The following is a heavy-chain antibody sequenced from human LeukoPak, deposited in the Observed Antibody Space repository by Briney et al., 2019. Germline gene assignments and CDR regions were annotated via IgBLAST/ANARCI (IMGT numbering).Heavy chain of an antibody. Sequence: PGGSLRLSCAASGFTFSSYGMHWVRQAPGKGLEWVAVISHDGSNIYYGDSVKGRFSISRDNSKNTLYLQMNSLRVEDTAVYYCAKDPCRVVVATGNYLDPWGQGTLVTVSS. V-gene: IGHV3-30*18. CDR1: GFTFSSYG. CDR3: AKDPCRVVVATGNYLDP. CDR2: ISHDGSNI. D-gene: IGHD2-15*01. J-gene: IGHJ5*02.